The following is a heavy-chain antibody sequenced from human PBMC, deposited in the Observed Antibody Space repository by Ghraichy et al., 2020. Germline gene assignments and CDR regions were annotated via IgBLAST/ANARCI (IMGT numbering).Heavy chain of an antibody. V-gene: IGHV3-48*01. Sequence: GGSLRLSCAASGFTFSSYSMNWVRQAPGKGLEWVSYISSSSSTIYYADSVKGRFTISRDNAKNSLYLQMNSLRAEDTAVYYCARVGYYYDSIWAFDIWGQGTMVTVSS. D-gene: IGHD3-22*01. CDR2: ISSSSSTI. CDR1: GFTFSSYS. J-gene: IGHJ3*02. CDR3: ARVGYYYDSIWAFDI.